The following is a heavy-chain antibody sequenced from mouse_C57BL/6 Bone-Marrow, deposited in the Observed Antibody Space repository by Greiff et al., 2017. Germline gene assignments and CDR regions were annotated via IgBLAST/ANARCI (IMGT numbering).Heavy chain of an antibody. CDR2: INPNYGTT. Sequence: VQLQQSGPELVKPGASVKISCKASGYSFTDYYMNWVKQSNGKSLEWIGVINPNYGTTSYNQKFKGKATLTVDQSSSPAYMQLNSLTSENSAVYYCARGYDYDYAMDYWGQGTSVTVSS. CDR1: GYSFTDYY. V-gene: IGHV1-39*01. J-gene: IGHJ4*01. CDR3: ARGYDYDYAMDY. D-gene: IGHD2-4*01.